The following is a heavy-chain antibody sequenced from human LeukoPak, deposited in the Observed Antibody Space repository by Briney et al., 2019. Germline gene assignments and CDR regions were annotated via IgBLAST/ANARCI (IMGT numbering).Heavy chain of an antibody. J-gene: IGHJ4*02. Sequence: PGGSLRLSCEVSGFTFTDYAMSWVRQAPGKGLEWVSFVSVSGVDSDYADSVKGRFTISRDNSKNTLYLQMNSLRAEDTAVYYCARPNRGELWRYFDYWGQGTLVTVSS. CDR3: ARPNRGELWRYFDY. D-gene: IGHD3-16*01. CDR1: GFTFTDYA. V-gene: IGHV3-23*01. CDR2: VSVSGVDS.